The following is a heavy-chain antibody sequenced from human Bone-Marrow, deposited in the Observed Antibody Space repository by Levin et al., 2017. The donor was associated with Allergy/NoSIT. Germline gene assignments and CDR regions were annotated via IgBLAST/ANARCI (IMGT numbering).Heavy chain of an antibody. D-gene: IGHD3-22*01. V-gene: IGHV4-59*01. Sequence: PSQTLSLTCTVSGGSISSYYWSWIRQPPGKGLEWIGYIYYSGSTNYNPSLKSRVTISVDTSKNQFSLKLSSVTAADTAVYYCASSKWFSDFYYFDYWGQGTLVTVSS. CDR2: IYYSGST. CDR1: GGSISSYY. CDR3: ASSKWFSDFYYFDY. J-gene: IGHJ4*02.